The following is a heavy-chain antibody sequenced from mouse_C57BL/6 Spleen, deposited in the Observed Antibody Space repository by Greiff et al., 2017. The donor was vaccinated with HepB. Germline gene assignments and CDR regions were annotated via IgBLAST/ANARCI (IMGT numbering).Heavy chain of an antibody. CDR1: GYTFTSYW. Sequence: QVQLQQPGAELVKPGASVKLSCTASGYTFTSYWMQWVKQRPGKGLEWIGEIDTSDSYTNYNQNFKGKITLTIDTSSSKAYMQLSSLTSEDSAVYYCARFGYDDYDRYFDYWGQGTTLTVSS. V-gene: IGHV1-50*01. CDR2: IDTSDSYT. CDR3: ARFGYDDYDRYFDY. D-gene: IGHD2-4*01. J-gene: IGHJ2*01.